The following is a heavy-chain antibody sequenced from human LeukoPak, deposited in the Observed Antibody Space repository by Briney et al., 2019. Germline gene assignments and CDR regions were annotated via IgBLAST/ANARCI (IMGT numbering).Heavy chain of an antibody. Sequence: GGSLRLSRAASGFTVSSNYMSWVRQAPGKGLEWVSVIYSGGSTYYADAVKGRFTISRDNSKNTLYLQMDSLRAEDTAVYYCARGRGQGVDYWGQGTLVTVSS. J-gene: IGHJ4*02. CDR3: ARGRGQGVDY. D-gene: IGHD3/OR15-3a*01. CDR2: IYSGGST. CDR1: GFTVSSNY. V-gene: IGHV3-66*01.